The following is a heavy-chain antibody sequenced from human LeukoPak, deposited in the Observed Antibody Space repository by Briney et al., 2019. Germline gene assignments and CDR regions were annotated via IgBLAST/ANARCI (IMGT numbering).Heavy chain of an antibody. V-gene: IGHV3-21*01. CDR1: GFSFNIYW. Sequence: GGSLRLSCAASGFSFNIYWMSWVRQAPGKGLEWVSSISSSSTFMYYADSVKGRFTISRDNAKNSLYLQMNSLRAEDTAVYYCARDLRGQKTFDIWGQGTMVTVSS. CDR3: ARDLRGQKTFDI. J-gene: IGHJ3*02. CDR2: ISSSSTFM.